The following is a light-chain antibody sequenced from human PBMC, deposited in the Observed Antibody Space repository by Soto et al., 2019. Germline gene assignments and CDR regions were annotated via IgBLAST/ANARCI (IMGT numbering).Light chain of an antibody. CDR1: QSISSW. Sequence: DIQMTQSPSTLSASVGDRVTITCRASQSISSWLAWYQQKPGKAPKLLIYDASSLESGVPSRFSGSGSGTEFTLTISSLQPDDFATCYCQQYNSYSASTFGQGTKLEIK. V-gene: IGKV1-5*01. CDR3: QQYNSYSAST. J-gene: IGKJ2*01. CDR2: DAS.